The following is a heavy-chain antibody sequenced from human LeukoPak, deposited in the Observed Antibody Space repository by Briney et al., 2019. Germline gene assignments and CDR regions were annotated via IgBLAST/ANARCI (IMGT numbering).Heavy chain of an antibody. V-gene: IGHV3-7*03. Sequence: PGGSLRLSCAASGFTFSSYWRSWVRQAPGKGLEWVANIRQDGSEKYHVDSVKGRFTISRDNARNSLYLQMNSLRAEDTAVYYCAKGGTTGTTSPLRAFDIWGQGTMVTVSS. J-gene: IGHJ3*02. CDR1: GFTFSSYW. CDR2: IRQDGSEK. D-gene: IGHD1-1*01. CDR3: AKGGTTGTTSPLRAFDI.